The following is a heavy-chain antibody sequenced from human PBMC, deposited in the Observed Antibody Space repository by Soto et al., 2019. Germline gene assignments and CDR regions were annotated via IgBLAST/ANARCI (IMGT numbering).Heavy chain of an antibody. CDR1: GGSISSGGNS. J-gene: IGHJ4*02. V-gene: IGHV4-30-2*01. Sequence: QLQLQESGSGLVKPSQTLSLTCAVSGGSISSGGNSWSWIRQPPGKGLEWIGYIYHSGSTYYNPSLKSRVTIAVDRSKNQFSPKLSSVTAADTAVYYCAAGGGLPRYYWGQGTLVTVSS. CDR2: IYHSGST. CDR3: AAGGGLPRYY. D-gene: IGHD5-12*01.